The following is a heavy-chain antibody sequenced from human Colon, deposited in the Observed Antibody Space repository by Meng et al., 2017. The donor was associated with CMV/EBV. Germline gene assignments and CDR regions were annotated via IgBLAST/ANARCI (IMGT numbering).Heavy chain of an antibody. Sequence: ASVKVSCKASGYTFTSYYMHWVRQAPGQGLEWMGIINPSGGSTSYAQKFQGRVTMTRDTSTSTVYMELRSLRSDDTAVYYCARTQGEWLFSYYYYYGMDVWGQGTTVTVSS. CDR2: INPSGGST. V-gene: IGHV1-46*01. D-gene: IGHD3-3*01. CDR3: ARTQGEWLFSYYYYYGMDV. J-gene: IGHJ6*02. CDR1: GYTFTSYY.